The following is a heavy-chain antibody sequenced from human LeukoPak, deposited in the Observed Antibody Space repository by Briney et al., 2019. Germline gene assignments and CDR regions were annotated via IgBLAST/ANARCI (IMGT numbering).Heavy chain of an antibody. CDR1: GGTFSSYA. CDR2: IIPIFGTA. V-gene: IGHV1-69*13. CDR3: ARDPGPAYGNPGYYFDY. D-gene: IGHD3-10*01. J-gene: IGHJ4*02. Sequence: ASVKVSCKASGGTFSSYAISWVRQAPGQGLERMGGIIPIFGTANYAQKFQGRVMITADESTSTAYMELSSLRSEDTAVYYCARDPGPAYGNPGYYFDYWGQGTLVTVSS.